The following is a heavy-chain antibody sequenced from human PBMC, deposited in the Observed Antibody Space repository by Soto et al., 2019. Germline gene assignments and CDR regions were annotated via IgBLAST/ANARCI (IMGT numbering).Heavy chain of an antibody. CDR3: AADLQYDILTGYSPPDAFDI. CDR1: GFAFTGSA. CDR2: IVVGSGNT. Sequence: WSSVKVSCKAFGFAFTGSAVQWVRQARGQRLEWIGWIVVGSGNTNYAQKFQERVTITRDMSTSTAYMELSSLRSEDTAVYYCAADLQYDILTGYSPPDAFDIWGQGTMVTVSS. V-gene: IGHV1-58*01. J-gene: IGHJ3*02. D-gene: IGHD3-9*01.